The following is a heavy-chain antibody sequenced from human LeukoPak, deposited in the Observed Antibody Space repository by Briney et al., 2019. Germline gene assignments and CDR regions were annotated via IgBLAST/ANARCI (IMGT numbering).Heavy chain of an antibody. CDR2: ISDSGGRT. Sequence: GGSLRLSCAASGFTFRSYAMNWVRQAPGKGLERVSGISDSGGRTYYAESVKGRFAISRDNSKNTLYLQMNSLRVEDTAVYYCAKDLPTKCRGDCPSDYWGQGTLVTVSS. CDR1: GFTFRSYA. D-gene: IGHD2-21*02. V-gene: IGHV3-23*01. J-gene: IGHJ4*02. CDR3: AKDLPTKCRGDCPSDY.